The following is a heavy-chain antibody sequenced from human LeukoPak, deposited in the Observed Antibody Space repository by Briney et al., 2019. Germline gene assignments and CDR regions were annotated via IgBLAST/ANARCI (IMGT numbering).Heavy chain of an antibody. Sequence: PGGSLRLSCAASGFTISSYVMSWVLQAPGKGLEWVSSISDSGGNTYYADSVKGRFTISRDNSKNTLYLQMNSLRVEDTAIYYCAKDGAQVGVTFDYWGQGTLVTVSS. CDR3: AKDGAQVGVTFDY. J-gene: IGHJ4*02. D-gene: IGHD1-26*01. CDR1: GFTISSYV. CDR2: ISDSGGNT. V-gene: IGHV3-23*01.